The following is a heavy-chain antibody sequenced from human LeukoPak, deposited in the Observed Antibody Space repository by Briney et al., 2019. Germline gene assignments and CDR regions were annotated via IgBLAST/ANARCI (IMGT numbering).Heavy chain of an antibody. CDR3: ARTMYSSSWEYYYYYYMDV. CDR2: IYYSGST. CDR1: GFTFSSYA. D-gene: IGHD6-13*01. J-gene: IGHJ6*03. V-gene: IGHV4-59*01. Sequence: GSLRLSCAASGFTFSSYAMSWVRQAPGKGLEWIGYIYYSGSTIYNPSLKSRATISVDTSKNQFSLKLSSVTAADTAVYYCARTMYSSSWEYYYYYYMDVWGKGTTVTVSS.